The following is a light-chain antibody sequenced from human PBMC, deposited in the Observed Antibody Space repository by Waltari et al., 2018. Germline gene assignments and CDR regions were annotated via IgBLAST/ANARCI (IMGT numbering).Light chain of an antibody. J-gene: IGLJ2*01. Sequence: QSALTQPRSVSGSPGQSVTFSVTGTSLDSGAYYHVSWYQQHPGKAPKLIIFDVSKRPSRVPDRFSGSKSGNTASLTISGLQPEDEADYYCCSYAGSYTLLFGGGTKLTVL. V-gene: IGLV2-11*01. CDR2: DVS. CDR1: SLDSGAYYH. CDR3: CSYAGSYTLL.